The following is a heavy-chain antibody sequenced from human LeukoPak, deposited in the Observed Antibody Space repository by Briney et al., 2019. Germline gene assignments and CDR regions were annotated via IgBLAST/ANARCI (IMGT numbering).Heavy chain of an antibody. J-gene: IGHJ4*02. D-gene: IGHD6-13*01. V-gene: IGHV3-21*01. CDR1: GFTFSSYS. CDR2: ISSSSSYI. CDR3: ARDGRGIAAAGFYFDY. Sequence: GSLRLSCAASGFTFSSYSMNWVRQAPGKGLEWVSSISSSSSYIYYADSVKGRFTISRDNAKNSLYLQTNSLRAEDTAVYYCARDGRGIAAAGFYFDYWGQGTLVTVSS.